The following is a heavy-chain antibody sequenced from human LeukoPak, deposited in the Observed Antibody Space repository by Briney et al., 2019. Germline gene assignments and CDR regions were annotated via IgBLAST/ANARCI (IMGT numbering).Heavy chain of an antibody. J-gene: IGHJ4*02. CDR3: AKDSSSGWYSDY. D-gene: IGHD6-19*01. CDR2: IYSGGST. V-gene: IGHV3-53*05. Sequence: PGGSLRLSCAASGFTVSSNYMSWVRQAPGKGLEWVSVIYSGGSTYYADSVKGRFTISRDNSKNTLFLQMNSLRAEDTAVYYCAKDSSSGWYSDYWGQGTLVTVSS. CDR1: GFTVSSNY.